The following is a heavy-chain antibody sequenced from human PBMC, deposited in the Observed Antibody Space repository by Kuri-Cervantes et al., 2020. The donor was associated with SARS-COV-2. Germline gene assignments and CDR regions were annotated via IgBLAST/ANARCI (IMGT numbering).Heavy chain of an antibody. V-gene: IGHV3-7*03. J-gene: IGHJ4*02. CDR3: ARLWSYDFWSGYHEAGDY. CDR2: IKQDGSEK. CDR1: GFTFSSYW. D-gene: IGHD3-3*01. Sequence: GESLKISCAASGFTFSSYWMSWVRQAPGKGLEWVANIKQDGSEKYYVGSVKGRFTISRDNAKNSLYLQMNSLKASDTAMYYCARLWSYDFWSGYHEAGDYWGQGTLVTVSS.